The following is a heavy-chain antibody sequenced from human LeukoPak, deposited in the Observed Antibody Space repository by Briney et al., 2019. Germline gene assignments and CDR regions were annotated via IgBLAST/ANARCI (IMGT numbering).Heavy chain of an antibody. CDR2: IYYSGST. V-gene: IGHV4-59*01. J-gene: IGHJ4*02. Sequence: PSETLSLTCTVSGDSISSYYWSWIRQPPGKGLEWIGYIYYSGSTNYNPSLKSRVTISVDTSKNQFSLKLSSVTAADTAVYYCAREWDNWNDRGFDYWGQGTLVTVSS. D-gene: IGHD1-20*01. CDR3: AREWDNWNDRGFDY. CDR1: GDSISSYY.